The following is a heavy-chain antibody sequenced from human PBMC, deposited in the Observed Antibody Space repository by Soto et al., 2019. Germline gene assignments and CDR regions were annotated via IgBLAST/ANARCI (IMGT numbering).Heavy chain of an antibody. Sequence: GASVKVSCKASGYTFTSYAMHWVRQAPGQRLEWMGWINAGNGNTKYSQKFQGRVTITRDTSASTAYMELSSLRSEDTAVYYCARDSIAAAAEQFDYWGQGTLVTVSS. CDR3: ARDSIAAAAEQFDY. D-gene: IGHD6-13*01. V-gene: IGHV1-3*01. CDR1: GYTFTSYA. J-gene: IGHJ4*02. CDR2: INAGNGNT.